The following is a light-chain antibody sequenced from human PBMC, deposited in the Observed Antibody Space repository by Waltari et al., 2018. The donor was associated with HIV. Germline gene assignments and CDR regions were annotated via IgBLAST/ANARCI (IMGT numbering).Light chain of an antibody. CDR1: QSVGSN. CDR3: HQYNNWPPWT. Sequence: VMTQSPATLSVSPGERATLSCWASQSVGSNLAWYQQKPGQAPRLLIYGASTRATGVPARFSGSGSGTEFAPIISSLQSEDFAIYYCHQYNNWPPWTFGQGTKVEIK. V-gene: IGKV3-15*01. CDR2: GAS. J-gene: IGKJ1*01.